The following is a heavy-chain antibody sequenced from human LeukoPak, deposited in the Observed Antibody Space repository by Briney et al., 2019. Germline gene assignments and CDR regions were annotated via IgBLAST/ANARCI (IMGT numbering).Heavy chain of an antibody. V-gene: IGHV3-30*03. CDR2: ISYDGSNK. CDR3: ARELGYFFDY. D-gene: IGHD7-27*01. Sequence: GRSLRLSCAASGFTFSSYGMHWVRQAPGKGLEWVAVISYDGSNKYYADSVKGRFTISRDNAKNSLYLQVNSLRDEDTAVYYCARELGYFFDYWGQGTLVTVSS. CDR1: GFTFSSYG. J-gene: IGHJ4*02.